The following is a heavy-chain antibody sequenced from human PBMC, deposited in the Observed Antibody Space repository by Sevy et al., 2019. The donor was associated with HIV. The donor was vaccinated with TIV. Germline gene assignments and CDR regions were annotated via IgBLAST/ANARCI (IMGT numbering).Heavy chain of an antibody. CDR3: VRDYGHLRLYGMDV. Sequence: GGSLRLSCAASGFSFRNYGMHWVRQAPGKGLEWIAYISRTGSTVYYGDSVKGRFTISRDNAERSLYLQMNSLRVGDTTVYFCVRDYGHLRLYGMDVWGPGTTVTVSS. J-gene: IGHJ6*02. V-gene: IGHV3-48*04. CDR2: ISRTGSTV. D-gene: IGHD3-10*01. CDR1: GFSFRNYG.